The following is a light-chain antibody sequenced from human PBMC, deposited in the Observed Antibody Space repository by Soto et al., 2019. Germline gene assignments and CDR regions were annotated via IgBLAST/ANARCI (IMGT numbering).Light chain of an antibody. CDR1: QGISGY. V-gene: IGKV1-9*01. CDR3: EQLNSFPIT. J-gene: IGKJ5*01. Sequence: DIQLPQSPSFLSASVGDRVTITCRTSQGISGYLAWYQQKPGKAPKLLIYTASILQTGVPTRFGGSGSGTEFTPTVSSLQPEDFATYYCEQLNSFPITFGQETRLEIK. CDR2: TAS.